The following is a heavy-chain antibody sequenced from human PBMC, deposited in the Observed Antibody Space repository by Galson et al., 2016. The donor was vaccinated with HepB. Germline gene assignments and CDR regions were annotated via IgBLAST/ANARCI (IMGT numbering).Heavy chain of an antibody. V-gene: IGHV3-66*01. D-gene: IGHD6-6*01. CDR3: ARDWGSSSCLH. Sequence: SLRLSCAGSGFTVSRDYMSWVRQAPGKGLEWVSGIYSRGSAYYADSVKGRFTISRDNSKNTLYLQMNSLKAEDTAVYYCARDWGSSSCLHWGQGTLVTVSS. CDR2: IYSRGSA. CDR1: GFTVSRDY. J-gene: IGHJ4*02.